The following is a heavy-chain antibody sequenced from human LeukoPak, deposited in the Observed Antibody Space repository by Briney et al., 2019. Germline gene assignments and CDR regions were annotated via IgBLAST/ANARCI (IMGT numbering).Heavy chain of an antibody. CDR1: GGSITSSSFY. D-gene: IGHD2-2*01. V-gene: IGHV4-39*01. CDR3: ARSLVVPAAIPAPYYYGMDV. J-gene: IGHJ6*02. Sequence: SETLSLTCSVSGGSITSSSFYWGWIRQPPGKGLEWIGSIYYSGTTYYNPSLKSRVTMSVNTSKNQFSLKLSSVTAADTAVYYCARSLVVPAAIPAPYYYGMDVWGQGTTVTVSS. CDR2: IYYSGTT.